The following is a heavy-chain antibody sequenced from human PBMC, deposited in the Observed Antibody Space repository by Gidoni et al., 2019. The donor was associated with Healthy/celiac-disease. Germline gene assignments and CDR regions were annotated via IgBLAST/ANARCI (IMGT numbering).Heavy chain of an antibody. CDR2: IYYSGST. CDR3: ARDSAGGGISPDY. J-gene: IGHJ4*02. CDR1: GGSISSGGYY. D-gene: IGHD1-20*01. V-gene: IGHV4-31*03. Sequence: QVQLQESGPGLVKPSQTLSLTCTVSGGSISSGGYYWNWIRQHPGKGLEWIGYIYYSGSTYYNPSLKSRVTMSVDTSKKQFSLKLSSVTAADTAVYYCARDSAGGGISPDYWGQGTLVTVSS.